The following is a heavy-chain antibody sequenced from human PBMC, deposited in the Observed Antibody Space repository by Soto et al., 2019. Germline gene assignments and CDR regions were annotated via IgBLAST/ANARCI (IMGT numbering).Heavy chain of an antibody. D-gene: IGHD3-16*01. J-gene: IGHJ4*02. CDR3: AKDHFGLAD. Sequence: PGGSLRLSCAASGFTFSNYAMTWVRQAPGKGLEWVSAISSGGNTYYTDSVKGRFTISRDNSKNTLYLQVNSLRAEDTALYYCAKDHFGLADWGQGTLVTVSS. CDR1: GFTFSNYA. CDR2: ISSGGNT. V-gene: IGHV3-23*01.